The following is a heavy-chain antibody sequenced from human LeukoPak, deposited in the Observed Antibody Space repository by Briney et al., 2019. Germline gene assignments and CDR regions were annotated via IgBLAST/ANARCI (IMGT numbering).Heavy chain of an antibody. CDR2: IRSSSSYI. CDR3: AREYFNDVFDY. CDR1: GFTLSAYS. V-gene: IGHV3-21*01. Sequence: GGSLRLSCAASGFTLSAYSMNWVRQAPGKGLEWVSSIRSSSSYIYNADSVKGRFTISRDNAKNSLYPQMNSLRAEDTAVYYCAREYFNDVFDYWGQGTLVTVSS. D-gene: IGHD1-1*01. J-gene: IGHJ4*02.